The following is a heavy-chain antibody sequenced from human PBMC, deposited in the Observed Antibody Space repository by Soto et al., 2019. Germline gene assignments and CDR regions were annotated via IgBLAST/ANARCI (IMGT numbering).Heavy chain of an antibody. CDR1: GFTFNSYG. CDR3: ARQLVAQVDGPYYYGMDV. D-gene: IGHD6-19*01. Sequence: PGGSLRLSCTASGFTFNSYGFNWVRQAPGKGLEWVAVIWYDGNTKYYADSVKGRFTISRDNLRSTVYLQMNSLTAEDTAVYYCARQLVAQVDGPYYYGMDVWGQGTTVTVSS. J-gene: IGHJ6*02. V-gene: IGHV3-33*01. CDR2: IWYDGNTK.